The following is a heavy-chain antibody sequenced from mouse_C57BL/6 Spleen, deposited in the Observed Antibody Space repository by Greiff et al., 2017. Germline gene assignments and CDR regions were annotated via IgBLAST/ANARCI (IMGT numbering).Heavy chain of an antibody. CDR2: IHPNSGST. CDR1: GYTFTSYW. J-gene: IGHJ4*01. Sequence: QVQLQQPGAELVKPGASVKLSCKASGYTFTSYWMHWVKQRPGQGLEWIGMIHPNSGSTNYNEKFKSKATLTVDKPSSTAYMQLSSLTSEDSAVYYCARDYSDYYYAMDYWGQGTSVTVSS. V-gene: IGHV1-64*01. CDR3: ARDYSDYYYAMDY. D-gene: IGHD2-13*01.